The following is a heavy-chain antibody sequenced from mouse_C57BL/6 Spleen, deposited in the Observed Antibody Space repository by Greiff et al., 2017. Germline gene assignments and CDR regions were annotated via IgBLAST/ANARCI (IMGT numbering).Heavy chain of an antibody. CDR2: ISYSGST. Sequence: VQLKESGPGLAKPSQTLSLTCSVTGYSITSDYWNWIRKFPGNKLEYMGYISYSGSTYYNPSLNSRISITRDTSKNQYYLQLNSVTTEDTATYYCARSGIYYDYDDGAMDYWGQGTSVTVSS. J-gene: IGHJ4*01. CDR1: GYSITSDY. CDR3: ARSGIYYDYDDGAMDY. V-gene: IGHV3-8*01. D-gene: IGHD2-4*01.